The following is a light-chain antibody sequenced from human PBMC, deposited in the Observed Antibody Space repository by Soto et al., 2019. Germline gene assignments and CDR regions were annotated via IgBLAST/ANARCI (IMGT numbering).Light chain of an antibody. CDR1: RNVDNN. CDR3: QQSYSSPWT. J-gene: IGKJ1*01. Sequence: DIQMTQSPSSLSASVGDRVTITCRASRNVDNNVNWYQQKPGKAPNLLIYGSSTLYGGGTSRFSGSGSGTAFSLTVSSLHPEAFAVYFCQQSYSSPWTFGLGTKVEI. CDR2: GSS. V-gene: IGKV1-39*01.